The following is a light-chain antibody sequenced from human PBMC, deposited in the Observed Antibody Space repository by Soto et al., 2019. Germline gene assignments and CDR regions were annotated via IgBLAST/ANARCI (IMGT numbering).Light chain of an antibody. J-gene: IGKJ3*01. Sequence: PGERFTLSCRASQSVSSNFLAWYQQKPGQAPRLLIYGASNRDAGIPDRFSGSGSGTEFTLTISRLEPEDFTVYYCQQYHSLPTTFGHGTKVDIK. CDR1: QSVSSNF. CDR2: GAS. CDR3: QQYHSLPTT. V-gene: IGKV3-20*01.